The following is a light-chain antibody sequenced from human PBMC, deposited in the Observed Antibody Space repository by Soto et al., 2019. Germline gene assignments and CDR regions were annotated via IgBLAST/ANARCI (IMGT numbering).Light chain of an antibody. J-gene: IGKJ4*01. CDR1: QGTSSY. Sequence: DIQLTQSPSFLSASVGGRVTITCRASQGTSSYLAWYQQKPGKAPKLLIYAASTLQSGVPSRFSGSGSGTEFTLTISSLQPEDFATYYCQQLNSYPFLTFGGGTKVEIK. CDR2: AAS. CDR3: QQLNSYPFLT. V-gene: IGKV1-9*01.